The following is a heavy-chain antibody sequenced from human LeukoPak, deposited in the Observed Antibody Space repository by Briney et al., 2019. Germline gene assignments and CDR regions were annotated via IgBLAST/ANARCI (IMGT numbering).Heavy chain of an antibody. V-gene: IGHV3-30*02. CDR3: TKETLGGGSTFDD. D-gene: IGHD3-16*01. CDR2: IRSDGRQT. CDR1: GFTFSTYG. J-gene: IGHJ4*02. Sequence: GGSLRLSCATSGFTFSTYGIHWVRQAPGKGLEWVTFIRSDGRQTYYANSVRGRFTASRDASKNMLYLQMNSLRTEDTALYYCTKETLGGGSTFDDWGQGTLVIVSS.